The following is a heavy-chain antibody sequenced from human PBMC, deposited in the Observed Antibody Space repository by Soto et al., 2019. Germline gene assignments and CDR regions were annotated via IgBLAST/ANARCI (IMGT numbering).Heavy chain of an antibody. CDR2: INAGNGNT. CDR1: GYTFTSYA. Sequence: GASVKVSCKASGYTFTSYAMHWVRQAPGQRLEWMGWINAGNGNTKYSQKFQGRVTITRDTSASTAYMELSSLRSEDTAVYYCARAGYCSGGSCYPGWFDPWGQGTRVTVSS. V-gene: IGHV1-3*01. CDR3: ARAGYCSGGSCYPGWFDP. D-gene: IGHD2-15*01. J-gene: IGHJ5*02.